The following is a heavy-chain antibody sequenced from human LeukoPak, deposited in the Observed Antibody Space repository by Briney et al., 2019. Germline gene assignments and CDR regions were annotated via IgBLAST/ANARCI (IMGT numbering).Heavy chain of an antibody. CDR2: ISGSGGST. CDR3: AKGLRGIAAAGNDY. V-gene: IGHV3-23*01. J-gene: IGHJ4*02. CDR1: GFTFSSYA. D-gene: IGHD6-13*01. Sequence: GGPLRLSCAASGFTFSSYAMSWVRQAPGKGLEWVSAISGSGGSTYYADSVKGRFTISRDNSKNTLYLQMNSLRAEDTAVYYCAKGLRGIAAAGNDYWGQGTLVTVSS.